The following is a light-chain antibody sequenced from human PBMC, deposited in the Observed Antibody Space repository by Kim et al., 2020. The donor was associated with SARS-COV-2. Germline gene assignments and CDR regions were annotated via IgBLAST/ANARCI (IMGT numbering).Light chain of an antibody. Sequence: ASVGDRVTITSRASKSISSWLAWYQQKPGKAPKLLIYDASSLESGVPSRFSGSGSGTEFTLTISSLQPDDFATYYCQQYNSYSLTFGGGTKVDIK. V-gene: IGKV1-5*01. CDR1: KSISSW. CDR3: QQYNSYSLT. J-gene: IGKJ4*01. CDR2: DAS.